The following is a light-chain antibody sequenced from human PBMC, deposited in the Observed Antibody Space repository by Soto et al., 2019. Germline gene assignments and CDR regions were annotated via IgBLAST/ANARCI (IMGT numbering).Light chain of an antibody. J-gene: IGLJ7*01. Sequence: QSVLTQPPSVSGAPGQRVTISCTGNSSNIGSPFDVHWYQHLPGTAPRLLIYANNNRPSGVPARFSGSTSGTSASLAISGLQSDDEAHYYCATWDDSLNAAVFGGGTQLTVL. V-gene: IGLV1-40*01. CDR1: SSNIGSPFD. CDR3: ATWDDSLNAAV. CDR2: ANN.